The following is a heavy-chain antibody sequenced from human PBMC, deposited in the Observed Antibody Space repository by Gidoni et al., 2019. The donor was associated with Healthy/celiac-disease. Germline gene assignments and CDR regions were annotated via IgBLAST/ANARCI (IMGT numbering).Heavy chain of an antibody. CDR3: ANEGSSYSNYVRWEPGMDV. CDR2: ISGSGGST. V-gene: IGHV3-23*01. Sequence: EVQLLESGGGLVQPGGSLRLSCAASGFTFTRYAMSWVRQAPGKGLEWVSAISGSGGSTYYADSVKGRFTISRDNSKNTLYLQMNSLRAEDTAVYYCANEGSSYSNYVRWEPGMDVWGQGTTVTVSS. J-gene: IGHJ6*02. D-gene: IGHD4-4*01. CDR1: GFTFTRYA.